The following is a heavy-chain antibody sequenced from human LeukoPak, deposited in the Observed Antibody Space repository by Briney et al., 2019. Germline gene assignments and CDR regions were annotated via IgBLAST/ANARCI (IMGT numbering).Heavy chain of an antibody. CDR2: ISSISNYI. CDR1: GFTFSSYN. CDR3: ARDNYTSGWHELDY. Sequence: GGSLRLSCAASGFTFSSYNMHWVRQAPGKGLEWVSSISSISNYIYYADSVKGRFTISRDNAKNSLFLQMTSLRAEDTAVYYCARDNYTSGWHELDYWGQGTLVTVSS. D-gene: IGHD6-19*01. V-gene: IGHV3-21*01. J-gene: IGHJ4*02.